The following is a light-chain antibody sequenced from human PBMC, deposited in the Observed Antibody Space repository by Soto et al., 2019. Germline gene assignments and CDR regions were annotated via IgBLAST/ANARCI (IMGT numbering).Light chain of an antibody. Sequence: IVLTPSPGSLSLSTWERATLSWRSSQSVSSSYLAWSQQKTGQAPRILIYGESSRATGIPARVSGSGSGTDLNLTISRLEPEDFAVYYCQQYGSSPKTCGQGTKVDIK. J-gene: IGKJ1*01. CDR2: GES. V-gene: IGKV3-20*01. CDR3: QQYGSSPKT. CDR1: QSVSSSY.